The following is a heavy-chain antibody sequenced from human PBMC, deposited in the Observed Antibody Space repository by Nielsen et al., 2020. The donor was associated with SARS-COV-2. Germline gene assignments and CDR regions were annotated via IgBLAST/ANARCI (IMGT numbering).Heavy chain of an antibody. J-gene: IGHJ6*02. CDR2: INPDESKT. CDR1: GFIFSNYR. D-gene: IGHD2-15*01. CDR3: ARVSLNADYYYGMDV. Sequence: GESLKISCAASGFIFSNYRMHWVRQAPGKGLVWVSHINPDESKTTYADSVKGRFTISRDNAKNTLYLQMNGLRAEDTAVYYCARVSLNADYYYGMDVWGQGTTVTVSS. V-gene: IGHV3-74*03.